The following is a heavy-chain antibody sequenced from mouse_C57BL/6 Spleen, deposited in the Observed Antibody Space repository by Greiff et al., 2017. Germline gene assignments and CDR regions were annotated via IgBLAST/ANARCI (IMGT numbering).Heavy chain of an antibody. CDR3: TRYDYDYSFDY. Sequence: QVQLQQSGAELVRPGASVTLSCKASGYTFTDYEMNWVKQTPVHGLEWIGAIDPETGGTAYNQKFKGKAILTADKSSSTAYMELRSLTSEDSAVYYCTRYDYDYSFDYWGQGTTLTVSS. CDR1: GYTFTDYE. V-gene: IGHV1-15*01. J-gene: IGHJ2*01. D-gene: IGHD2-4*01. CDR2: IDPETGGT.